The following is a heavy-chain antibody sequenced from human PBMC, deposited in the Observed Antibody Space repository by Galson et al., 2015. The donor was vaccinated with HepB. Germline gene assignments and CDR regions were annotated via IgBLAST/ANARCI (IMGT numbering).Heavy chain of an antibody. D-gene: IGHD4-17*01. Sequence: SLRLSCAASGFIFSSYWMYWVRHVPGKGLVWVSRINSDGSITSYADSVKGRFTISRDNAKNTLYLQMNNLRAEDTALFYCTRGGLRGAPGDYWGQGTQVTVSS. CDR3: TRGGLRGAPGDY. CDR1: GFIFSSYW. CDR2: INSDGSIT. J-gene: IGHJ4*02. V-gene: IGHV3-74*01.